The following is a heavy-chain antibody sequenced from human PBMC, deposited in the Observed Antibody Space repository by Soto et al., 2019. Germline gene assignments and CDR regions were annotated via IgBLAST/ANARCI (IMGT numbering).Heavy chain of an antibody. D-gene: IGHD6-13*01. CDR2: MSYDGSNK. V-gene: IGHV3-30-3*01. J-gene: IGHJ4*02. CDR3: ARDELRKQLDFDY. CDR1: GFTFSSYA. Sequence: GGSLRLSCAASGFTFSSYAMHWVRQAPGKGLEGVAVMSYDGSNKYYADSVKGRFTISRDNSKNTLYLQMNSLRAEDTAVYYRARDELRKQLDFDYWGQGTLVTVSS.